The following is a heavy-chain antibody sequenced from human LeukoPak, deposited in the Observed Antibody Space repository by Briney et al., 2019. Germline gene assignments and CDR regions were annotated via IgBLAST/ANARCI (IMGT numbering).Heavy chain of an antibody. J-gene: IGHJ4*02. D-gene: IGHD3-22*01. CDR1: GFTFSSYS. CDR3: ARDDSHGYHFFDS. V-gene: IGHV3-21*01. Sequence: RGSLRLSCAASGFTFSSYSMNWIRQAPGKGLEWVSSISGSGEFIYYGDSVKGRVTISRDNGKNSLYLQMNSVRPEDMAVYYCARDDSHGYHFFDSWGRGTLVSVSS. CDR2: ISGSGEFI.